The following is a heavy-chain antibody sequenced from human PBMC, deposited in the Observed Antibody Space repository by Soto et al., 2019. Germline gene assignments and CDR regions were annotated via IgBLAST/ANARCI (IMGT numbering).Heavy chain of an antibody. CDR1: GGSISSSSYY. D-gene: IGHD3-22*01. Sequence: SETLSLTCTVSGGSISSSSYYWGWIRQPPGKGLEWIGSIYYSGTTYYNPSLKSRVTISVDTSKNQFSLKLSSVTAADTAVYYCARLERSSYHDSSGYYFHWGQGILVTVSS. CDR2: IYYSGTT. J-gene: IGHJ4*02. CDR3: ARLERSSYHDSSGYYFH. V-gene: IGHV4-39*01.